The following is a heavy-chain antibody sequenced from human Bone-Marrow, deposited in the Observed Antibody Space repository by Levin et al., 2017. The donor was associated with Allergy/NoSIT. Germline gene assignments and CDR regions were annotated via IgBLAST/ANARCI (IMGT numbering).Heavy chain of an antibody. CDR3: ARGRIRLLGVVPYYLDN. CDR2: IRYEAHGGTT. J-gene: IGHJ4*02. CDR1: GFTFGDYA. Sequence: GGSLRLSCTGSGFTFGDYAMNWFRQAPGKGLEWVGFIRYEAHGGTTEYAASVKGRFTISRDDSKSIAYLEMNSLKTADTAVYYCARGRIRLLGVVPYYLDNWGQGTQVTVSS. V-gene: IGHV3-49*03. D-gene: IGHD3-3*01.